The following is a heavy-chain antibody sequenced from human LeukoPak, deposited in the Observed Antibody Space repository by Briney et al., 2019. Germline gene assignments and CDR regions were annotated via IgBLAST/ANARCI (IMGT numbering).Heavy chain of an antibody. CDR2: ISAYNGNT. CDR1: GYTFTSYG. CDR3: ARDRDYSNYVGYFDY. Sequence: ASVKVSCKASGYTFTSYGISWVRQAPGQGLEWMGWISAYNGNTNYAQKLQGRVTMTTGTSTSTAYMELRSLRSDDTAVYYCARDRDYSNYVGYFDYWGQGTLVTVSS. D-gene: IGHD4-11*01. J-gene: IGHJ4*02. V-gene: IGHV1-18*01.